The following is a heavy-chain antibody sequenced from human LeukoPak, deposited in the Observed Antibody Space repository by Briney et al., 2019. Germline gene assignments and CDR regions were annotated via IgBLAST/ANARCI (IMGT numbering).Heavy chain of an antibody. Sequence: ASVTVSCKASGYTFTSYYMHWVRQAPGQGLAWMGIINPSGGSTSYAQKFQGRVTMTRDTSTSTVYMELSSLRSEDTAVYYCARSHCGGDCYFDYWGQGTLVTVSS. D-gene: IGHD2-21*02. CDR3: ARSHCGGDCYFDY. CDR1: GYTFTSYY. CDR2: INPSGGST. V-gene: IGHV1-46*01. J-gene: IGHJ4*02.